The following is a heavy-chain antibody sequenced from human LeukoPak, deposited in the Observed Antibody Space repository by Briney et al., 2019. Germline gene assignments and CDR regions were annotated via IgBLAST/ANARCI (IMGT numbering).Heavy chain of an antibody. Sequence: GASVKVSCKAPGYTFTSYYMHWVRQAPGQGLEWMGIINPSGGSTSYAQKFQGRVTMTRDTSTSTVYMELSSLRSEDTAVYYCARDRPTYYDFWSGPLGPFDYWGQGTLVTVSS. J-gene: IGHJ4*02. CDR1: GYTFTSYY. D-gene: IGHD3-3*01. CDR3: ARDRPTYYDFWSGPLGPFDY. CDR2: INPSGGST. V-gene: IGHV1-46*01.